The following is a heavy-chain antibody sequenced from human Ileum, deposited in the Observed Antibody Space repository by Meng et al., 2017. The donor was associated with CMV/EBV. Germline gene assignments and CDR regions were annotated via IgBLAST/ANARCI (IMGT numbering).Heavy chain of an antibody. CDR2: INPNSGGT. J-gene: IGHJ4*02. CDR1: GFTFTGYD. D-gene: IGHD2-8*01. Sequence: LVQSGAGVRKPGASVKVSCKAYGFTFTGYDMHWCRQAPGPGPEWMGWINPNSGGTNYAQKFEGRVTLTRDTFISTAYLELSRLRSDDTAVYYCATILYSPYGGALEYWGQGTLVTVSS. V-gene: IGHV1-2*02. CDR3: ATILYSPYGGALEY.